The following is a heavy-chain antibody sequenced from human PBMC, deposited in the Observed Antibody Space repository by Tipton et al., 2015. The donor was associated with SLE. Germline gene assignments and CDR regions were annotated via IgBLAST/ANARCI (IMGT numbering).Heavy chain of an antibody. Sequence: SLRLSCAASGFTFSSYALHWVRQAPGKGLEWVAVISYDGSNKYYADSVKGRFTISRDNSKNTLYLQMNSLRAEDTAVYYCARQIVVPAPSYYHYYGMDVWGQGTTVTVSS. CDR1: GFTFSSYA. V-gene: IGHV3-30-3*01. CDR3: ARQIVVPAPSYYHYYGMDV. J-gene: IGHJ6*02. D-gene: IGHD2-2*01. CDR2: ISYDGSNK.